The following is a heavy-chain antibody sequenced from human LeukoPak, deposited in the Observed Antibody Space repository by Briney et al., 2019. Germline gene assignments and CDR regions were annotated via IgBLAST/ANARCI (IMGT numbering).Heavy chain of an antibody. CDR3: ARLLTANDAFDI. Sequence: ASVKVSCKVSGYTLTELSMHWVRQAPGKGLEWMGGFDPEDGETIYAQKLQGRVTMTTDTSTSTAYMELRSLRSDDTAVYYCARLLTANDAFDIWGQGTMVTVSS. CDR2: FDPEDGET. V-gene: IGHV1-24*01. J-gene: IGHJ3*02. CDR1: GYTLTELS. D-gene: IGHD2-15*01.